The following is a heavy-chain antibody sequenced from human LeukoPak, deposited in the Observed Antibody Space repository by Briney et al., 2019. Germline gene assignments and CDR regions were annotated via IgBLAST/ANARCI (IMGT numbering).Heavy chain of an antibody. Sequence: GGSLRLSCAASGFTFSSYAMSWVRQAPGKGLEWVSGIGGSDDSTYYAASVKGRFTISRDNSKNSLYLQMNSLRAEDTAVYYCAREYDSSGFDYWGQGTLVTVSS. CDR2: IGGSDDST. V-gene: IGHV3-23*01. J-gene: IGHJ4*02. D-gene: IGHD3-22*01. CDR1: GFTFSSYA. CDR3: AREYDSSGFDY.